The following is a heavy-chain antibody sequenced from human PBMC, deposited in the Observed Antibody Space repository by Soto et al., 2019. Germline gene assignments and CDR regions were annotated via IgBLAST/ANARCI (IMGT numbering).Heavy chain of an antibody. CDR1: GFTFSSYA. CDR2: ISYDGSSK. J-gene: IGHJ6*02. CDR3: ARGRAAATAYYYYGIDV. D-gene: IGHD6-13*01. V-gene: IGHV3-30-3*01. Sequence: GGSLRLSCAASGFTFSSYAMHWVRQAPGKGLEWVAVISYDGSSKYYADSVKGRFTISRDNSKNTLYLQMNSLRAEDTAVYYCARGRAAATAYYYYGIDVWRQGTTVTVSS.